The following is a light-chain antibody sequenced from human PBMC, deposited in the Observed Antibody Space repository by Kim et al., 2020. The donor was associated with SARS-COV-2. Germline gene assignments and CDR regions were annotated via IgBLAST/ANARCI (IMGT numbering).Light chain of an antibody. V-gene: IGLV8-61*01. CDR1: SGSVSTSYY. J-gene: IGLJ3*02. CDR2: STN. Sequence: GGTVTLPCGLSSGSVSTSYYPSWYQQTPGQAPRTLIYSTNTRSSGVPDRFSGSILGNKAALTITGAQADDESDYYCVLYMGSGIRVFGGGTKLTVL. CDR3: VLYMGSGIRV.